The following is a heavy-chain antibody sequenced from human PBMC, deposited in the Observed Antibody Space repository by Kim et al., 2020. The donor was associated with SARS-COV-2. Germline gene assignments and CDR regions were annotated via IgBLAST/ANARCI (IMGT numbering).Heavy chain of an antibody. V-gene: IGHV3-15*01. CDR2: IKSKTDGGTT. CDR1: GFTFSNAW. J-gene: IGHJ4*02. CDR3: TTDLVGASTYFDY. Sequence: GGSLRLSCAASGFTFSNAWMSWVRQAPGKGLEWVGRIKSKTDGGTTDYAAPVKGRFTISRDDSKNTRYLQMNSLKTEDTAVSYCTTDLVGASTYFDYWGQGTLVTVSS. D-gene: IGHD1-26*01.